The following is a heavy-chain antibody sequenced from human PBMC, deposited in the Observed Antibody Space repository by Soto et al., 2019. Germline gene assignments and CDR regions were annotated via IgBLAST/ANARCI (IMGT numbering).Heavy chain of an antibody. J-gene: IGHJ4*02. Sequence: QVQLVQSGAEVKKPGASVKVSCKASGYTFTSYYMHWVRQAPGQGLEWMGIINPSGGSTSYAQKFQGRVTMTRDTSTSTVYMELSSLRSEDTAVYYCAREGYYYDSSGYGPIDYWGQGTLVTVSS. CDR2: INPSGGST. CDR1: GYTFTSYY. CDR3: AREGYYYDSSGYGPIDY. V-gene: IGHV1-46*01. D-gene: IGHD3-22*01.